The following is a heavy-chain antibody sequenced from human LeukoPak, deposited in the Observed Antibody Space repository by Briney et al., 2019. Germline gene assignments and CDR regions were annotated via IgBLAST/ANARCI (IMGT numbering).Heavy chain of an antibody. Sequence: PSETLSFTCAVYGGSFSGYYWSWIRQPPGKGLEWIGEINHSGSTNYNPSLKSRVTISVDTSKNQFSLKLSSVTAADTAVYYCARSGPWYGSGSYYPYYYYGMDVWGKGTTVTVSS. CDR3: ARSGPWYGSGSYYPYYYYGMDV. D-gene: IGHD3-10*01. CDR2: INHSGST. V-gene: IGHV4-34*01. J-gene: IGHJ6*04. CDR1: GGSFSGYY.